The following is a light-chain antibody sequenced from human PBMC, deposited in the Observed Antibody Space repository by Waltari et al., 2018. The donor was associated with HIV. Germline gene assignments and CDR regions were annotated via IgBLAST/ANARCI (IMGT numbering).Light chain of an antibody. V-gene: IGKV1-39*02. CDR1: QGIGQS. Sequence: DVQMTQSPSFLSASVGDRVSITCRASQGIGQSLNRYQQKPGKAPKLLIYAALTKQPGVPSRFSGGGLGTTFALTIASLQPDDVATYFCQQTMSVPYTFGPG. CDR2: AAL. J-gene: IGKJ2*01. CDR3: QQTMSVPYT.